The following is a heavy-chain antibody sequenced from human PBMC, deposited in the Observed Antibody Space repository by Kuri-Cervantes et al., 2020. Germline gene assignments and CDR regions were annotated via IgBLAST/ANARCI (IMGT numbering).Heavy chain of an antibody. CDR3: ARGIWLRRIFDY. CDR2: ISGSGGST. Sequence: GESLKISCVASGFTFSNYDMNGVRQAPGKGLEWVSAISGSGGSTYYAGSVKGRFTISRDNSKNTLYLQMNSLRAEDTAVYYCARGIWLRRIFDYWGQGTLVTVSS. V-gene: IGHV3-23*01. CDR1: GFTFSNYD. D-gene: IGHD5-18*01. J-gene: IGHJ4*02.